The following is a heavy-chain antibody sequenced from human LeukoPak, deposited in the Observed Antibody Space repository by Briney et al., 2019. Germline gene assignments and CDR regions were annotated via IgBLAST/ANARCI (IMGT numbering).Heavy chain of an antibody. CDR2: INPNTGGT. Sequence: ASVKVSCKASGYTFTGYFMHWVRQAPGQGLEWMGWINPNTGGTNYAQKFQGRFTMTRDTSISTAYMELSSLRSEDTAVYYCARGQRSSSWYEEYDWFDPWGQGTLVTVSS. CDR1: GYTFTGYF. J-gene: IGHJ5*02. V-gene: IGHV1-2*02. CDR3: ARGQRSSSWYEEYDWFDP. D-gene: IGHD6-13*01.